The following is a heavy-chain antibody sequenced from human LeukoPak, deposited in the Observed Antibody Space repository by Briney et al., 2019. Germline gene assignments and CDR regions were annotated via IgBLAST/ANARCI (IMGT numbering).Heavy chain of an antibody. D-gene: IGHD2-21*02. CDR2: INPSAGST. V-gene: IGHV1-46*01. CDR3: ARGGCGDSAAPFDD. J-gene: IGHJ4*02. Sequence: ASMKVSCKTSGYTFTSCYMHWVRQAPGQGVEGMGMINPSAGSTRYAQKFQGRVTMTTDTSTSTVYMELSSLRSEDTAVYYCARGGCGDSAAPFDDWGQGTLVPVSS. CDR1: GYTFTSCY.